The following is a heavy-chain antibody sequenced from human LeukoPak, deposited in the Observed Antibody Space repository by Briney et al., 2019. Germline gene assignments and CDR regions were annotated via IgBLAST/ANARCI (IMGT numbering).Heavy chain of an antibody. D-gene: IGHD5-18*01. CDR3: AREVTAMVHRWFDP. CDR2: INHSGST. CDR1: GGSFSGYY. J-gene: IGHJ5*02. Sequence: SETLSLTCAVYGGSFSGYYWSRIRQPPGKGLEWIGEINHSGSTNYNPSLKSRVTISVDTSKNQFSLKLSSVTAADTAVYYCAREVTAMVHRWFDPWGQGTLVTVSS. V-gene: IGHV4-34*01.